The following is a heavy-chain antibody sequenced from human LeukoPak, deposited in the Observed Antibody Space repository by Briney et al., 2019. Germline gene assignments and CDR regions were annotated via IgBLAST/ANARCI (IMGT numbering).Heavy chain of an antibody. D-gene: IGHD5-18*01. J-gene: IGHJ4*02. CDR2: FSGRASTT. V-gene: IGHV3-23*01. CDR3: AKRQWIQLWAPPGY. Sequence: GGSLRLSCAASGFTFSNYAMGWVRQPPGRGRGGVSLFSGRASTTYYAASVKGRFPISRDNSKNTLYLQMNSLRAEDTAVYYCAKRQWIQLWAPPGYWGQGTLVTVSS. CDR1: GFTFSNYA.